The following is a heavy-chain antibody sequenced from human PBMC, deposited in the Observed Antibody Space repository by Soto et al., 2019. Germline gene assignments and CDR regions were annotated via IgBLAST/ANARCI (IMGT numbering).Heavy chain of an antibody. D-gene: IGHD6-19*01. CDR1: GFTFSSYA. J-gene: IGHJ4*02. CDR3: AREGGQWLGPFDY. CDR2: ISYDGSNK. V-gene: IGHV3-30-3*01. Sequence: QVQLVESGGGVVQPGRSLRLSCAASGFTFSSYAMHWVRQAPGKGLEWVAVISYDGSNKYYADSVKGRFTISRDNSKNTLYLQMNSLRAEDTAVYYCAREGGQWLGPFDYWGQGTLVTVSS.